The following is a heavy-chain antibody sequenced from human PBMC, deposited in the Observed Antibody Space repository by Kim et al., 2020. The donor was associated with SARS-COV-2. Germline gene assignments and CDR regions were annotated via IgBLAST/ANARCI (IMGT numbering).Heavy chain of an antibody. D-gene: IGHD3-10*01. Sequence: SETLSLTCTVSGYSISSGYYWGWIRQPPGKVLEWIGSIYHSGSTYYNPSLKSRVTISVDTSKNQFSLKLSSVTAADTAVYYCARDHYYGSGGATYYNWFDPWGQGTLVTVSS. CDR2: IYHSGST. CDR3: ARDHYYGSGGATYYNWFDP. CDR1: GYSISSGYY. V-gene: IGHV4-38-2*02. J-gene: IGHJ5*02.